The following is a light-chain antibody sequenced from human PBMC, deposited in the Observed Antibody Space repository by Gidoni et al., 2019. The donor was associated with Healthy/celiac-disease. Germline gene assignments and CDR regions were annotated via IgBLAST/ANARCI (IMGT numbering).Light chain of an antibody. CDR1: SSDVGGFNS. V-gene: IGLV2-8*01. J-gene: IGLJ1*01. CDR3: SSYAGNENFV. CDR2: EIN. Sequence: QSALTQPPSASGSPGQSVTVSCTGTSSDVGGFNSVSWFQQHPGKAPKLLISEINKQSSGVPDRFSGSKSGNTASLTVSGLQADDEAHYFCSSYAGNENFVFGTGTKITV.